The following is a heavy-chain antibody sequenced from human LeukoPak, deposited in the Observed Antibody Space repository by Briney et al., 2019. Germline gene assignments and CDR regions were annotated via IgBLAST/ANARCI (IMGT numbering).Heavy chain of an antibody. D-gene: IGHD3-10*01. Sequence: SETLSLTCAVYGGSFSGYYWSWIRQPPGKGLEWIGEINHSESTNYNPSLKSRVTISVDTSKNQFPLKLSSVTAADTAVYYCARGPSYGSLFDYWGQGTLVTVSS. J-gene: IGHJ4*02. CDR2: INHSEST. V-gene: IGHV4-34*01. CDR1: GGSFSGYY. CDR3: ARGPSYGSLFDY.